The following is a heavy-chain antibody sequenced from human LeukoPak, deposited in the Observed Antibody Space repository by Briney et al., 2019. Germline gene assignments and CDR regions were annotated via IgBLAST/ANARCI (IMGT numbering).Heavy chain of an antibody. CDR2: IRYDGSNK. Sequence: PGGSLRLSCAASGFTFSSYGMHWVRQAPGKGLEWVAFIRYDGSNKYYADSVKGRFTISRDNSKNTLYLQMNSLRAEDTAVYYCAKAGWNLYYFDYWGQGTLVTVSS. D-gene: IGHD1-7*01. CDR1: GFTFSSYG. J-gene: IGHJ4*02. CDR3: AKAGWNLYYFDY. V-gene: IGHV3-30*02.